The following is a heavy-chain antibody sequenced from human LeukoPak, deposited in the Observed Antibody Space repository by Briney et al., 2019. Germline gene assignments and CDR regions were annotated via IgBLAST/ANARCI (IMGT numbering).Heavy chain of an antibody. J-gene: IGHJ6*03. V-gene: IGHV4-34*01. D-gene: IGHD6-19*01. CDR1: GGSFSGYY. Sequence: SETLSLTCAVYGGSFSGYYWSWIRQPPGKGLEWIGEINHSGSTNYNPSLKSRVTISVDMSKNQFSLKLSSVTAADTAIYYCARAKGSPIAVPGTRYYYYYMDVWGKGTPVTVSS. CDR3: ARAKGSPIAVPGTRYYYYYMDV. CDR2: INHSGST.